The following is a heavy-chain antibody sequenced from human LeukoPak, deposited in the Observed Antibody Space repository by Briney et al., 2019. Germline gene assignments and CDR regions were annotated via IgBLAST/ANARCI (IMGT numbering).Heavy chain of an antibody. CDR2: ISWNSAGI. CDR1: GFTFDDYV. V-gene: IGHV3-9*01. Sequence: GGSLRLCCAASGFTFDDYVMHWVRQAPGKGLEWVSGISWNSAGIGYADSVKGRFTVSRDNDKNSMYLQMNSLRAEDTALYYCAKDTRYSCGSIVSWGQGTLVSVSS. CDR3: AKDTRYSCGSIVS. D-gene: IGHD5-18*01. J-gene: IGHJ4*02.